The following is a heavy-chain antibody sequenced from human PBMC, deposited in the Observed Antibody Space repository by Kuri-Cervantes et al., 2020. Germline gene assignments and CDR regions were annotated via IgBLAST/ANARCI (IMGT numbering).Heavy chain of an antibody. CDR1: VFTFSDYY. J-gene: IGHJ4*02. CDR2: ISSSSTI. D-gene: IGHD3-10*01. CDR3: ANIAYGSGLLNVPDY. Sequence: GGSLRLSCAASVFTFSDYYIKWVRQAPGKGLEWVSSISSSSTIHYADSVKGRFTISRDNSKNTLYLQMNSLRAEDTAVYYCANIAYGSGLLNVPDYWGQGTLVTDSS. V-gene: IGHV3-69-1*01.